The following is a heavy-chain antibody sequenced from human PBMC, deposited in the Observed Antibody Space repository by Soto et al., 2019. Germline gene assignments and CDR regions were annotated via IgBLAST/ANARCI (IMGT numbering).Heavy chain of an antibody. J-gene: IGHJ4*02. D-gene: IGHD3-22*01. CDR1: RGSISSSSYY. CDR2: IYYSGST. V-gene: IGHV4-39*01. CDR3: MLGSGWKDFDY. Sequence: SETLSLTCTVSRGSISSSSYYWGWIRQPPGKGLEWIGSIYYSGSTYYNPSLKSRVTISVDTSKNQFSLKLSSVTAADTAVYYCMLGSGWKDFDYWGQGTLVTVS.